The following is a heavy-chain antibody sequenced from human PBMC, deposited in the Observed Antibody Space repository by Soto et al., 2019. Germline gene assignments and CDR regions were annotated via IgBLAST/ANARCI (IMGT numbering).Heavy chain of an antibody. CDR3: EKDRGYCSRGSCYYDYFGL. Sequence: EVQLLESGGGLVQPGGSLRLSCAASGFTFSSYAMSWVRQAPGKGLEWVAAISGSGGSRYYADSVQGPFTNSRDIPKNTLYLKMNSLRAEDSAVYYCEKDRGYCSRGSCYYDYFGLWGQGTLVTVSS. CDR1: GFTFSSYA. V-gene: IGHV3-23*01. J-gene: IGHJ4*02. CDR2: ISGSGGSR. D-gene: IGHD2-15*01.